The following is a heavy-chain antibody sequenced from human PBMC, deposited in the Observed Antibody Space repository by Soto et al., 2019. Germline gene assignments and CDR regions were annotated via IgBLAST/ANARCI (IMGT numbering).Heavy chain of an antibody. V-gene: IGHV3-30-3*01. D-gene: IGHD1-7*01. CDR3: ARVRSNWNYGYYFDY. CDR2: ISYDGSNK. Sequence: GGSLRLSCAASGFTFSSYAMHWVRQAPGKGLEWVAVISYDGSNKYYADSVKGRFTISRDNSKNTLYLQMNSLRAEDTAVYYCARVRSNWNYGYYFDYWGQGTLVTVSS. CDR1: GFTFSSYA. J-gene: IGHJ4*02.